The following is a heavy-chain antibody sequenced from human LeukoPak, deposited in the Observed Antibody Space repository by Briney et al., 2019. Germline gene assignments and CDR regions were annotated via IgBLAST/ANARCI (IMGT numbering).Heavy chain of an antibody. Sequence: ASVKVSCKASGYTFTSYSIHWVRQAPGQGLEWMGIINPSGGTTTYTQEFQGRVTMTRDMSTSTVHMELSSLRSEDTGVYYCAREGGDTPMVKFDSWGQGTLVTVSS. CDR2: INPSGGTT. CDR3: AREGGDTPMVKFDS. J-gene: IGHJ4*02. D-gene: IGHD5-18*01. CDR1: GYTFTSYS. V-gene: IGHV1-46*01.